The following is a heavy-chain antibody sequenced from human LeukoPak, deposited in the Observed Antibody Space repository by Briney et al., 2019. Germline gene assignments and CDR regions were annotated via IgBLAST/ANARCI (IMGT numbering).Heavy chain of an antibody. J-gene: IGHJ4*02. CDR3: ARDRKGIAAAGVDY. V-gene: IGHV3-21*01. D-gene: IGHD6-13*01. CDR1: GFTFSSYS. Sequence: GGSLRLSCAASGFTFSSYSMNWVRQAPGKGLEWVSSISSSSSSYIYYADSVKGRFTISRDNAKNSLYLQMNSLRAEDTAVYYCARDRKGIAAAGVDYWGQGTLVTVSS. CDR2: ISSSSSSYI.